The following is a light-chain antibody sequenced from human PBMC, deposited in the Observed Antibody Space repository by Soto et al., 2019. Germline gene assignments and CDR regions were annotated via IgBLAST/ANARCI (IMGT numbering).Light chain of an antibody. V-gene: IGKV2-30*02. CDR2: KVS. J-gene: IGKJ5*01. CDR3: MQGTHWPIT. CDR1: QSLVHSDGIAY. Sequence: DVVMTQSPLSLPVTLGQPASISCRSNQSLVHSDGIAYFSWFQQKTGRSPRSLIYKVSNRASGVPARFSGSGSGTDFALKISRVEAEDVGVYYCMQGTHWPITFGQGTRLEIK.